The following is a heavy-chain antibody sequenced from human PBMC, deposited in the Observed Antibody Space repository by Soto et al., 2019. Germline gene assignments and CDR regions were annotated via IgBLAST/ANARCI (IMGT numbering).Heavy chain of an antibody. J-gene: IGHJ4*02. CDR2: INHSGST. CDR3: ARYGSGSYDSIYYFDY. D-gene: IGHD3-10*01. CDR1: GGSFSGYY. V-gene: IGHV4-34*01. Sequence: SETLSLTCAVYGGSFSGYYWSWIRQPPGKGLEWIGEINHSGSTNYNPSLKSRVTISVDTSKNQFSLKLSSVTAADTAVYYCARYGSGSYDSIYYFDYWGQGTLVTVSS.